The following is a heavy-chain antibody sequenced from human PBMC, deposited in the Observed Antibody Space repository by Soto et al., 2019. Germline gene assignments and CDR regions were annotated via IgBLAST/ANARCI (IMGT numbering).Heavy chain of an antibody. CDR2: IYYSGST. Sequence: SETLSLTXTVSGGSISSGGYYGSWIRQHPGKGLEWIGYIYYSGSTYYNPSLKSRVTISVDTSKNQFSLKLSSVTAADTAVYYCARLGGIDDYGDSQPYYFDYWGQGTLVTVSS. CDR1: GGSISSGGYY. CDR3: ARLGGIDDYGDSQPYYFDY. J-gene: IGHJ4*02. D-gene: IGHD4-17*01. V-gene: IGHV4-31*02.